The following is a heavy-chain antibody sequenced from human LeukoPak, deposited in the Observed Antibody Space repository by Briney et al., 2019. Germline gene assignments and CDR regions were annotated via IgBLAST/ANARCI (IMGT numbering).Heavy chain of an antibody. CDR2: ISYDGSNK. CDR1: GFTFSSYA. J-gene: IGHJ4*02. Sequence: PGGSLRLSCAASGFTFSSYAMHWVRQAPGKGLEWVAVISYDGSNKYYADSVKGRFTISSDNSKNTLYLQMNSLRAEDTAVYYCARGGRGLEWLLYQHAFDYWGQGTLATVSS. D-gene: IGHD3-3*01. CDR3: ARGGRGLEWLLYQHAFDY. V-gene: IGHV3-30-3*01.